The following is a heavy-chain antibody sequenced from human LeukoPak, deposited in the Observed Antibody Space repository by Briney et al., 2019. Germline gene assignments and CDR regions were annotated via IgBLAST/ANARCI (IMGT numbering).Heavy chain of an antibody. Sequence: QSGGSLRLSCAASGFTFSSYSMNWVRQAPGKGLEWVSYISSSSSTIYYADSVKGRFTISRDNAKNSLYLQMNSLRAEDTAVYYCARWGATVPRSYWGQGTLVTVSS. V-gene: IGHV3-48*01. J-gene: IGHJ4*02. CDR2: ISSSSSTI. D-gene: IGHD1-26*01. CDR1: GFTFSSYS. CDR3: ARWGATVPRSY.